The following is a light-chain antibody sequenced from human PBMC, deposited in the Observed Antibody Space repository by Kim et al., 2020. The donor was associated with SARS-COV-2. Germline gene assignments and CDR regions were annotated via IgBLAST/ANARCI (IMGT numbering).Light chain of an antibody. J-gene: IGKJ2*02. V-gene: IGKV1-33*01. CDR2: DAS. CDR1: QDISNY. CDR3: QQYDNLPLWT. Sequence: AAVGDRVTITCQASQDISNYLNWYQQKPGKAPKLLINDASNLETGVPSRFSGSGSGTDFTFPISSMQHEDIVTYYCQQYDNLPLWTFGQGTKLEIK.